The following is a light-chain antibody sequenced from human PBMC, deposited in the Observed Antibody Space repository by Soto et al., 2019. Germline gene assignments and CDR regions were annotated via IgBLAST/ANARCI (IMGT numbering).Light chain of an antibody. Sequence: QSVLTQPASVSGSPGQSITISCTGTSSDVGLYDYVSWYQQHPGKAPQLMIYAVSNRPSGVSNRFSASKSGNTASLFISGLQAEDEADYYCSSYTSDSSYVFXSGPKVTVL. V-gene: IGLV2-14*01. CDR3: SSYTSDSSYV. CDR2: AVS. CDR1: SSDVGLYDY. J-gene: IGLJ1*01.